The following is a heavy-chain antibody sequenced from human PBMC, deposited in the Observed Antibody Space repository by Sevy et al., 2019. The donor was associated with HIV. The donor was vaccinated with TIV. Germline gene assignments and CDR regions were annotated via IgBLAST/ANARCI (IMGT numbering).Heavy chain of an antibody. CDR1: GFTFTNYD. V-gene: IGHV3-30*04. Sequence: GGSLRLSCAASGFTFTNYDMHWVRQAPGRGLDWVAVISHDERYKNYAESVKVRFTISKDNFKNTQFLQMDSLRPDDTAVYFCARLVSCGGDCYYLDSWGQGALVTVSS. D-gene: IGHD2-21*02. CDR3: ARLVSCGGDCYYLDS. J-gene: IGHJ4*02. CDR2: ISHDERYK.